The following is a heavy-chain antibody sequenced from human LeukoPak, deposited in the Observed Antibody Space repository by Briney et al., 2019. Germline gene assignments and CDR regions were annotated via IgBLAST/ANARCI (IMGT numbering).Heavy chain of an antibody. CDR2: IYYSGST. CDR3: ARDTGQYASGTPGFTRFDP. Sequence: SETLSLTCTVSGGSISSSNYYWGWIRQPPGKGLEWIGSIYYSGSTYYNPSLKSRVIVSLDTSKNQFSLKLTPVTAADTAVYYCARDTGQYASGTPGFTRFDPWGQGTLVTVSS. D-gene: IGHD3-10*01. J-gene: IGHJ5*02. CDR1: GGSISSSNYY. V-gene: IGHV4-39*07.